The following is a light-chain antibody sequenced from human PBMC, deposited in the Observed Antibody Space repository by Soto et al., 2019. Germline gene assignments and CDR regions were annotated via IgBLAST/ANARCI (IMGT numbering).Light chain of an antibody. CDR2: AAT. Sequence: DIPMTQSPSSLSASVGDRVTITCRASQSISVYLNWYQQKPGKAPKLLIYAATTLQSGVPSRFSRSGSGTDFTLTINSLQPEDFATYACHQNFNTPYAVGQGTKLEIK. J-gene: IGKJ2*01. CDR3: HQNFNTPYA. V-gene: IGKV1-39*01. CDR1: QSISVY.